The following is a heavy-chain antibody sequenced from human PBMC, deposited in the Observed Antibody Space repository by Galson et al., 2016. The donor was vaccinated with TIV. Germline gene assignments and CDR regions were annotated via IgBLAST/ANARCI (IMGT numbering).Heavy chain of an antibody. CDR1: GLPFSSYN. Sequence: SLRLSCAASGLPFSSYNMNWVRQAPGKGLEWVSSISTSSSFIYYADSVKGRFTISRDNAKNSLYLQMNSLRAEDTAVYYCARDPPLEYYYGSGGYPYWGQGTLVTVSS. CDR3: ARDPPLEYYYGSGGYPY. J-gene: IGHJ4*02. CDR2: ISTSSSFI. V-gene: IGHV3-21*01. D-gene: IGHD3-10*01.